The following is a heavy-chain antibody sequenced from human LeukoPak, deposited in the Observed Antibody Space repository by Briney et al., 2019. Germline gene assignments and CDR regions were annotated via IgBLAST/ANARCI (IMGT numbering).Heavy chain of an antibody. Sequence: SETLSLTCTVSGGSISSYYWSWIRQPPGKGLEWIGSIYRSGSTNYNPSLKSRVTISVDTSQNQFSLKVNSVTAADTAVYYCARGDCSSTICYSPMDVWGKGTTVTVSS. D-gene: IGHD2-2*01. V-gene: IGHV4-59*08. CDR1: GGSISSYY. CDR2: IYRSGST. CDR3: ARGDCSSTICYSPMDV. J-gene: IGHJ6*03.